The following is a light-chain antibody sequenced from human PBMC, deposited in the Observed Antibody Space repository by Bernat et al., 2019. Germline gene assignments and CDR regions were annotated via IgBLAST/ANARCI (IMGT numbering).Light chain of an antibody. CDR2: DAS. CDR1: QSVSSN. V-gene: IGKV3-11*01. Sequence: EIVMTQSPATLSVSPGERATLSCRASQSVSSNLAWYQQKPGQAPRLLIYDASNRATGIPARLSGSGSGTDFTLTISSLEPDDFAVYYCQQRSNWPWTFGQGTKVEIK. CDR3: QQRSNWPWT. J-gene: IGKJ1*01.